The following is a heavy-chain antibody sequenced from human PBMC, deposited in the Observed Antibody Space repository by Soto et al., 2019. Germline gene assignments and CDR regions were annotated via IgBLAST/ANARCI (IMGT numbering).Heavy chain of an antibody. CDR3: ARGGGVGVAGSAAFDM. J-gene: IGHJ3*02. CDR2: INPATGAA. D-gene: IGHD3-3*01. CDR1: GYPVTAYY. V-gene: IGHV1-2*02. Sequence: QLHLVQSGAVVKKPGASVTVSCSASGYPVTAYYMHWVRQAPGRGLEWRGGINPATGAAKYTQTFQGRVPMTRDPSTSTVFMELSGLTSEDTAVFYCARGGGVGVAGSAAFDMWGQGTLVTVSS.